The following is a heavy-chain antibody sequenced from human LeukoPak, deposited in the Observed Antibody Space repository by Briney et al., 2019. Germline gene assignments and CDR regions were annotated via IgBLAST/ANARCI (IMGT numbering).Heavy chain of an antibody. D-gene: IGHD1/OR15-1a*01. CDR1: EFTFSSYS. CDR2: ITNSGNSK. J-gene: IGHJ4*02. V-gene: IGHV3-48*01. CDR3: AKTNNRSGQN. Sequence: SGGSLRLSCAASEFTFSSYSMNWVRQAPGKGLEWVSYITNSGNSKSYADSVKGRFTISRDNTKNSLYLQMNGLRAEDTAVYYCAKTNNRSGQNWAKETLVTVPS.